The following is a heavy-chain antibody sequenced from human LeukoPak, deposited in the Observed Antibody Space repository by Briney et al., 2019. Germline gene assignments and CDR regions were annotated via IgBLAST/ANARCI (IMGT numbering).Heavy chain of an antibody. CDR1: GGSISSSSYY. Sequence: KPSETLSLTCTVSGGSISSSSYYWGWIRQPPGKGLEWIGSIYYSGSTYYNPSLKSRVTISVDTSKNQFSLKLGSVTAADTAVYYCARQSGYCSSTSCYAWFDPWGQGTLVTVSS. CDR3: ARQSGYCSSTSCYAWFDP. V-gene: IGHV4-39*01. CDR2: IYYSGST. J-gene: IGHJ5*02. D-gene: IGHD2-2*01.